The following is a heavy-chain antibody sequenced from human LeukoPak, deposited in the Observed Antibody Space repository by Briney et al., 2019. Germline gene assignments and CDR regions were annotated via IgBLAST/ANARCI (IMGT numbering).Heavy chain of an antibody. V-gene: IGHV4-30-2*01. J-gene: IGHJ3*02. CDR1: GGSISSGGYS. CDR3: ARGGYGSGSYYLDAFDI. CDR2: IYHSGST. Sequence: SQTLSLTCAVSGGSISSGGYSWSWIRQPPGKGLEWIGYIYHSGSTYYNPSLKSRVTISVDRSKNQFSLKLSSVTAADTAVYYCARGGYGSGSYYLDAFDIWGQGTMVTVSS. D-gene: IGHD3-10*01.